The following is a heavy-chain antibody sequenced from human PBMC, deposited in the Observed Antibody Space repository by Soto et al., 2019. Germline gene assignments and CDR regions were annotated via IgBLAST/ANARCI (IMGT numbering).Heavy chain of an antibody. D-gene: IGHD2-8*01. V-gene: IGHV4-34*01. Sequence: SETRSLTCAVYGGSFSGSYWSWIRQPPGKGLEWIGEIKHSGSTNHNPSLKSRVTILVDTSKNQFSLKLSSVTAADTAVYYCATGYCTNGVCYTRTMSGMDVWGQGTTVTV. CDR1: GGSFSGSY. CDR3: ATGYCTNGVCYTRTMSGMDV. J-gene: IGHJ6*02. CDR2: IKHSGST.